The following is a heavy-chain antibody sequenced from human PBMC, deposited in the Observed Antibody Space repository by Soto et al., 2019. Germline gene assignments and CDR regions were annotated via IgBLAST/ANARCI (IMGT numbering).Heavy chain of an antibody. J-gene: IGHJ4*02. Sequence: EVQLVESGGGLVQPGGSLRLSCAASGFTFSSYEMNWVRQAPGKGLEWVSYISSSGSTIYYADSVKGRFTISRDNDKNSLYLQMNSLRAEDTAVYYCAKYSSSYRGVDYWGQGTLVTVSS. D-gene: IGHD6-6*01. CDR1: GFTFSSYE. V-gene: IGHV3-48*03. CDR3: AKYSSSYRGVDY. CDR2: ISSSGSTI.